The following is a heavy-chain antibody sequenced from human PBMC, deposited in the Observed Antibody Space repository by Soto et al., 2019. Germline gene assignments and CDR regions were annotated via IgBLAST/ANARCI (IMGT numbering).Heavy chain of an antibody. CDR1: GFTFSSYG. CDR2: ISYDGSNK. Sequence: GGSLRLSCVASGFTFSSYGMHWVRQAPGKGLEWVAVISYDGSNKYYADSVKGRFTISRDNSKNTLYLQMNSLRAEDTAVYYCAKEGSPPYYYYYYGMDVWGQGTTVTVSS. V-gene: IGHV3-30*18. J-gene: IGHJ6*02. CDR3: AKEGSPPYYYYYYGMDV. D-gene: IGHD3-10*01.